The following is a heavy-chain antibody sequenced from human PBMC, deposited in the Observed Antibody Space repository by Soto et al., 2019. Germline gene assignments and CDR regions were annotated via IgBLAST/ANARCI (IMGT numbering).Heavy chain of an antibody. CDR2: IYYSGLT. D-gene: IGHD3-9*01. CDR1: GGSMRSEGYY. V-gene: IGHV4-31*03. Sequence: PSETLSLTCSVSGGSMRSEGYYWSWIRQHPGKGLEWIGYIYYSGLTDYNPSLKSRLTISVDKSKNEFYLKMRSVTAADTAVYYCARERLSYFDWPLDYWGQGTLVTVSS. J-gene: IGHJ4*02. CDR3: ARERLSYFDWPLDY.